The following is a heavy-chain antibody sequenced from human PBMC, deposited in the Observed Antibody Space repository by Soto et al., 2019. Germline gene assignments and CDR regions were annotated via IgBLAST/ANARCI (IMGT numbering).Heavy chain of an antibody. V-gene: IGHV3-74*01. CDR2: INSDGSST. J-gene: IGHJ4*02. CDR3: VRTSLVVAAATREDY. CDR1: GFTFSSYW. Sequence: EVQLVESGGGLVQPGGSLRLSCAASGFTFSSYWMLWVRQAPGKGLVWVSRINSDGSSTSYADSVKGRFTISRDNAKNPLYLQMNSLRAEDTAVYYCVRTSLVVAAATREDYWGQGTLVTVSS. D-gene: IGHD2-15*01.